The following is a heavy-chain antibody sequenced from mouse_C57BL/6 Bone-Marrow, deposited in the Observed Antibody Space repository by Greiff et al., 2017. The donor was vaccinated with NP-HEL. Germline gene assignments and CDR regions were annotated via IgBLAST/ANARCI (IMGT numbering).Heavy chain of an antibody. J-gene: IGHJ4*01. D-gene: IGHD1-1*01. Sequence: VHLVESGAELARPGASVKLSCKASGYTFTSYGISWVKQRTGQGLEWIGEIYPRSGNTYYNEKFKGKATLTADKSSSTAYMELRSLTSEDSAVYFCASYYYGSPSYAMDYWGQGTSVTVSS. CDR2: IYPRSGNT. CDR1: GYTFTSYG. CDR3: ASYYYGSPSYAMDY. V-gene: IGHV1-81*01.